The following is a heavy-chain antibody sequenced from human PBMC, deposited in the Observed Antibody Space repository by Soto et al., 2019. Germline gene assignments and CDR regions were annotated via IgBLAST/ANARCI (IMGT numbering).Heavy chain of an antibody. Sequence: GGSLRLSCAASGFTFSSYWMSWVRQAPGKGLEWVANIKGDGGETDYVDSVKGRFIISRDNAKKSLYLQMSSLRSEDTAVYYCARDGVDTAMVTVGYYYMDVWGKGTTVTVSS. D-gene: IGHD5-18*01. CDR2: IKGDGGET. J-gene: IGHJ6*03. CDR3: ARDGVDTAMVTVGYYYMDV. V-gene: IGHV3-7*05. CDR1: GFTFSSYW.